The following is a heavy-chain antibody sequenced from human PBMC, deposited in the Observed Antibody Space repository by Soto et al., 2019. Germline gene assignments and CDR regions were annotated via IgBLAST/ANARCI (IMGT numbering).Heavy chain of an antibody. Sequence: GGSLRLSCAASEFTFSNYAMSWVRQAPGKGLEWVSTISGSGDSTYYADSVKGRFTISRDNSKNMLYLQMNSLRAEDTALYYCAKDRNPLDYWGQGILVTVSS. CDR3: AKDRNPLDY. V-gene: IGHV3-23*01. CDR1: EFTFSNYA. J-gene: IGHJ4*02. CDR2: ISGSGDST. D-gene: IGHD1-1*01.